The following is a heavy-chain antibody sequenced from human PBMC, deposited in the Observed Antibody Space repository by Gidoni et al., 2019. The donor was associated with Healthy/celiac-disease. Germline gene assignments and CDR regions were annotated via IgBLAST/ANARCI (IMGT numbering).Heavy chain of an antibody. CDR2: IYHSGST. Sequence: QLQLQESGPGLVKPSQTLSLTCAVSGGHISSGGYSWSWIRQPPGKGLEWIGYIYHSGSTYYNPSLKSRVTISVDRSKNQFSLELSSVTAEDTAVDYCARDAGSSWYHAFDIWGQGTMVTVSS. J-gene: IGHJ3*02. V-gene: IGHV4-30-2*01. CDR3: ARDAGSSWYHAFDI. CDR1: GGHISSGGYS. D-gene: IGHD6-13*01.